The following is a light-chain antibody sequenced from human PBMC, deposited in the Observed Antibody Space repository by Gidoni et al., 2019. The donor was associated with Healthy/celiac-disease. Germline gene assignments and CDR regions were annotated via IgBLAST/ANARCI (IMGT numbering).Light chain of an antibody. J-gene: IGKJ1*01. CDR1: QSVSSSY. CDR3: QQYGSSQWT. V-gene: IGKV3-20*01. CDR2: GAS. Sequence: EIVLTQSPGTLSLSPGERANLSCRASQSVSSSYLAWYQQKPGQAPRLLIYGASSRATGIPDRFSGSGSGTDFTLTISRLEPEDFAVYYCQQYGSSQWTFGQGTKVGIK.